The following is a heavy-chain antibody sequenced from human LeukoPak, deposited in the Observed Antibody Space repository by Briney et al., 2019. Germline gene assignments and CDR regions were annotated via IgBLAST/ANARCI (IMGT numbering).Heavy chain of an antibody. CDR2: ISSSGSTI. J-gene: IGHJ4*02. D-gene: IGHD4-17*01. Sequence: GGSLRLSCAASGFTFSDYYMSWIRQAPGKGLEWVSYISSSGSTIYYADSVKGRFTISRDNAKNSLYLQMNSLRAEDTAVYYCARVTTVTTSYFDYWGQGTLVTVSS. CDR3: ARVTTVTTSYFDY. CDR1: GFTFSDYY. V-gene: IGHV3-11*04.